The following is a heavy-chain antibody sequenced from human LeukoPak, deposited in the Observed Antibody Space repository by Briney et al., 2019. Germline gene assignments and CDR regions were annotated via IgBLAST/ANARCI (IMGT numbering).Heavy chain of an antibody. CDR2: IYYSGST. CDR3: ASPGAVAPYYFDY. CDR1: GGSISSYY. V-gene: IGHV4-59*12. D-gene: IGHD6-19*01. Sequence: SETLSLTCTVSGGSISSYYWSWIRQPPGKGLEWIGYIYYSGSTNYNPSLKSRVTISVDTSKNQFSLKLSSVTAADTAVYYCASPGAVAPYYFDYWGQGTLVTVSS. J-gene: IGHJ4*02.